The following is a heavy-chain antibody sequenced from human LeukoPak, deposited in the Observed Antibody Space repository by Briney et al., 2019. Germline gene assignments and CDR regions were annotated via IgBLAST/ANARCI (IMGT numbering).Heavy chain of an antibody. J-gene: IGHJ4*02. CDR2: ISGSGGST. Sequence: GGSLRLSCAASGFALSSYAMSWVRQAPGKGLDWVSAISGSGGSTYYADSVRGRFTISRDNSKNTLYLQMNSLRAEDTAVYYCAKYQGYSGPLYYFDYWGQGTLVTVSS. CDR3: AKYQGYSGPLYYFDY. V-gene: IGHV3-23*01. CDR1: GFALSSYA. D-gene: IGHD5-12*01.